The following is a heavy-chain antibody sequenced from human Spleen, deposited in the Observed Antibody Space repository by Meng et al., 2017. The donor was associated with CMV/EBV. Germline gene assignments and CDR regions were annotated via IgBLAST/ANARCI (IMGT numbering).Heavy chain of an antibody. D-gene: IGHD3-10*01. CDR3: ASILWFGDLLSRNDY. V-gene: IGHV3-30*02. Sequence: SGFTFSTYGMHWVRQAPGKGLEWVAFIRYDGSNKYYTDSVKGRFTISRDNSKNTLYLQMNSLRPEDTAVYYCASILWFGDLLSRNDYWGQGTLVTVSS. CDR2: IRYDGSNK. CDR1: GFTFSTYG. J-gene: IGHJ4*02.